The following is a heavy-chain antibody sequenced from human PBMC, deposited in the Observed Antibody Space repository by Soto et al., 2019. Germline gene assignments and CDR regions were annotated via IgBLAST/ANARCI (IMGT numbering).Heavy chain of an antibody. J-gene: IGHJ4*02. V-gene: IGHV4-30-4*01. D-gene: IGHD1-1*01. CDR3: ARSYRLDAFDY. Sequence: PSETLSLTCTVSGGSISSDDFYWSWIRQPPGKGLQWIGHIYYTGITRYTPSLKSRLMISVDTSRNQFSLTLRSVTAADTAVYYCARSYRLDAFDYWGQGALVTVSS. CDR1: GGSISSDDFY. CDR2: IYYTGIT.